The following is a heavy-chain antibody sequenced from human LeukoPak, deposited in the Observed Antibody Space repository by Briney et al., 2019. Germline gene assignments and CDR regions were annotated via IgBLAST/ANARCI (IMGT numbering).Heavy chain of an antibody. CDR1: GFTFSSYV. V-gene: IGHV3-30-3*01. CDR2: ISYDGSNK. CDR3: ARDLGYSYGYGYYGMDV. Sequence: QAGGSLRLSCAASGFTFSSYVMHWVRQAPGKGLEWVAVISYDGSNKYYADSVKGRFTISRDNSKNTLYLQMNSLRAEDTAVYYCARDLGYSYGYGYYGMDVWGQGTTVTVSS. J-gene: IGHJ6*02. D-gene: IGHD5-18*01.